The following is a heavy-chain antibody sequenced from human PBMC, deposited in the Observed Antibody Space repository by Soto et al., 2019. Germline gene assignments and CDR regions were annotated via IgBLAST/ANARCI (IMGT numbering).Heavy chain of an antibody. D-gene: IGHD3-22*01. CDR2: IYYSGST. J-gene: IGHJ4*02. V-gene: IGHV4-59*08. CDR1: GGSISSYY. CDR3: ARTYYYNSSPDY. Sequence: SETLSLTCTVSGGSISSYYWSWIRQPPGKGLEWIGYIYYSGSTNYNPSLKSRVTISVDTSKNQFSLKLNSVTAADTAVYYCARTYYYNSSPDYWGQGTLVTVSS.